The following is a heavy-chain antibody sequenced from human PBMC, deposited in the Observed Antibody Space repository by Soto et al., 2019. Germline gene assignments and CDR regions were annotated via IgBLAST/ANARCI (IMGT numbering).Heavy chain of an antibody. D-gene: IGHD3-10*01. CDR3: ATSQPDRGVRGVIISYYYYGMDV. J-gene: IGHJ6*02. CDR2: FDPEDGET. V-gene: IGHV1-24*01. Sequence: ASVKVSCKVSGYTLTELSMHWVRQAPGKGLEWMGGFDPEDGETIYAQKFQGRVTMTEDTSTDTAYMELSSLRSEDTAVYYCATSQPDRGVRGVIISYYYYGMDVWGQGTTVTVSS. CDR1: GYTLTELS.